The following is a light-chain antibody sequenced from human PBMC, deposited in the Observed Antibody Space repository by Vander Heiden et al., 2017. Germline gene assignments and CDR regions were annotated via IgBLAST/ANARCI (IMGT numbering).Light chain of an antibody. J-gene: IGLJ3*02. V-gene: IGLV6-57*01. CDR2: EDN. CDR3: QSYDTTIWV. Sequence: NFMLTQPHSVSESPGKTVTISCTRSSGSIASNYVQWYQQRPGSSPINVIYEDNQRPSGDPDRFSGSIDSSSNSASLTISGLKTEDEADYYCQSYDTTIWVFGGGTKLTVL. CDR1: SGSIASNY.